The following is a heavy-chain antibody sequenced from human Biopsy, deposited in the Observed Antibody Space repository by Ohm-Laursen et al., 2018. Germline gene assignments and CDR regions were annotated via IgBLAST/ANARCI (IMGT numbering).Heavy chain of an antibody. D-gene: IGHD3-3*01. CDR2: ISWDGGSE. CDR1: GFTFDDHV. V-gene: IGHV3-9*01. J-gene: IGHJ4*02. CDR3: VRGYSSSWSGYLDH. Sequence: SLRLSCSASGFTFDDHVMHWVRQAPGKGLEWVSGISWDGGSEGYADSVKGRFTISRGNAKNSLFLQMNSLTTKDTALYYCVRGYSSSWSGYLDHWGQGTLVTVSS.